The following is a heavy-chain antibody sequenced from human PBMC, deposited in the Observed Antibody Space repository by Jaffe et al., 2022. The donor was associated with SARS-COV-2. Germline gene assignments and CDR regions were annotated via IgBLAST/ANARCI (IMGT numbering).Heavy chain of an antibody. D-gene: IGHD2-15*01. CDR1: GFTFSSYW. CDR2: IHYDGNEK. V-gene: IGHV3-7*01. Sequence: EVQLVESGGGLVQPGGSLTLSCAASGFTFSSYWMSWVRQPPGKGLEWVANIHYDGNEKYYVDSVKGRFTISRDNAKNSLYMQMIRLGAEDTAVYYCAKYGISDVAATFDYWGQGTLVTVSS. CDR3: AKYGISDVAATFDY. J-gene: IGHJ4*02.